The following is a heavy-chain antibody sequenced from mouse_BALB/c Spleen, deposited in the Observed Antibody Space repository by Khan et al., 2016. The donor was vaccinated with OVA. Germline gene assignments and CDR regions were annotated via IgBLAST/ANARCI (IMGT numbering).Heavy chain of an antibody. D-gene: IGHD2-4*01. J-gene: IGHJ3*01. CDR3: ARAYDYDVGGFAY. CDR2: IWTGGIT. CDR1: GFSLSNYG. Sequence: VQLKESGPGLVAPSQSLSITCTVSGFSLSNYGVHWVRQPPGKGLEWLGVIWTGGITNYNSALMSRLSISKDNSKSQVFLKMNRLQTDDTAIYYCARAYDYDVGGFAYWGQGTLDTVAA. V-gene: IGHV2-9*02.